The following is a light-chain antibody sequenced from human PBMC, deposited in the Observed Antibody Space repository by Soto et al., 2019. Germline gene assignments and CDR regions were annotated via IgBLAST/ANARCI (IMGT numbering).Light chain of an antibody. V-gene: IGKV3-11*01. CDR1: QSVSSY. CDR3: QQRSKAWT. Sequence: ESGLTQSPATLSSSPGERATLSCRASQSVSSYLAWYQQKPGQAPRLLIYDASNRATGIPARFSGSGSGTDFTLTISSLEPEDFAVYYCQQRSKAWTFGQGTKVDIK. J-gene: IGKJ1*01. CDR2: DAS.